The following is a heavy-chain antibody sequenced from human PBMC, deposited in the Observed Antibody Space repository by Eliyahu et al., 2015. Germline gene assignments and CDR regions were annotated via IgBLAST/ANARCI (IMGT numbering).Heavy chain of an antibody. CDR1: GFTFSSYS. J-gene: IGHJ6*02. Sequence: KPWGSLSPSCAASGFTFSSYSMNWVRQAPGKGLEWVSSISSSSSYIYYADSVKGRFTISRDNAKNSLYLQMNSLRAEDTAVYYCARRKWFGPSYYYYGMDVWGQGTTVTVSS. V-gene: IGHV3-21*01. CDR2: ISSSSSYI. D-gene: IGHD3-10*01. CDR3: ARRKWFGPSYYYYGMDV.